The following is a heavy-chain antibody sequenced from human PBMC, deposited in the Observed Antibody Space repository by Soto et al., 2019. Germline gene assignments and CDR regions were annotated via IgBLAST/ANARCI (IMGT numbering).Heavy chain of an antibody. Sequence: PSETLSLTCAVSGGSVTISGYYWGWIRQPPGKGLEWIGSIHYSGNTYYNPSLKSRVTISVDTSKNQFSLKLSSVTAADTAVYYCAALPPYSAHDPRGEVYYYYGMDVWGQGTTVTVSS. D-gene: IGHD5-12*01. CDR1: GGSVTISGYY. J-gene: IGHJ6*02. CDR2: IHYSGNT. V-gene: IGHV4-39*01. CDR3: AALPPYSAHDPRGEVYYYYGMDV.